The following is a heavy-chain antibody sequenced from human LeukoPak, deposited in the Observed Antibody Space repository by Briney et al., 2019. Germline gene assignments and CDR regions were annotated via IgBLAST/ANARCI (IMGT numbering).Heavy chain of an antibody. CDR1: GFTFDDYI. J-gene: IGHJ4*02. CDR2: ISYDGSNK. CDR3: ARDRSLLWFGLCDY. D-gene: IGHD3-10*01. V-gene: IGHV3-30*03. Sequence: GGSLRLSCAASGFTFDDYIMHWVRQAPGKGLEWVAVISYDGSNKYYADSVKGRFTISRDNSKNTLYLQMNSLRAEDTAVYYCARDRSLLWFGLCDYWGQGTLVTVSS.